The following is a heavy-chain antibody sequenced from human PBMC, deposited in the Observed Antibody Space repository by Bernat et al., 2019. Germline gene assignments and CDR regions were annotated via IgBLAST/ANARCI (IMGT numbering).Heavy chain of an antibody. D-gene: IGHD3-10*01. CDR1: GFSFSTYP. CDR2: ISSSGAYI. CDR3: ARGSGNYGSYYFDY. Sequence: EVQLMESGGGLVKPGGSLRLSCAASGFSFSTYPMGWVRQAPGKGLEWVSSISSSGAYIYYAELMKGRFTISRDNAKNSLYLQMNSLRAEDTALFYCARGSGNYGSYYFDYWGQGSLVTVSS. J-gene: IGHJ4*02. V-gene: IGHV3-21*01.